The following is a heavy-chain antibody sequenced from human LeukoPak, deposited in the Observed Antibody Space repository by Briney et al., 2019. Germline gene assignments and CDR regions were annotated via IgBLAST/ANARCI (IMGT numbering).Heavy chain of an antibody. CDR1: GFTFDNAW. D-gene: IGHD6-13*01. J-gene: IGHJ4*02. CDR2: IKSNTDGGTT. V-gene: IGHV3-15*01. Sequence: GGSLRLSCAASGFTFDNAWMSWVRQAPGKGLEWVGSIKSNTDGGTTDCAAPVKGRFTISRDDSKNTLYLQMDSLKTEDTAVYYCTWYSSSWYYFDYWGQGTLVTVSS. CDR3: TWYSSSWYYFDY.